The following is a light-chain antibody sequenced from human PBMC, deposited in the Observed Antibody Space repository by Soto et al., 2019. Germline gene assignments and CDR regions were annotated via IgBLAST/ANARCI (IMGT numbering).Light chain of an antibody. J-gene: IGKJ1*01. CDR3: LQYGSSPRT. V-gene: IGKV3-20*01. CDR2: DAS. CDR1: QSVSSRS. Sequence: EIVLTPSPGTLSLSPGERATLSCRASQSVSSRSLAWYQQKPGQAPRLLIFDASSRATGIPDGFSGSGSGTDFTLTISRLEPEEFAVYYCLQYGSSPRTFGQGTKVDIK.